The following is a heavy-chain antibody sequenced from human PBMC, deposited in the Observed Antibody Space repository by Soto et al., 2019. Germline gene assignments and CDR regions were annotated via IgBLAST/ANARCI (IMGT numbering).Heavy chain of an antibody. V-gene: IGHV3-48*03. D-gene: IGHD3-10*01. J-gene: IGHJ4*02. CDR3: ARVGRDFITMVRGVDFDY. CDR2: ISSSGSTI. Sequence: GGSLRLSCAASGFTFSSYEMNWVRQAPGKGLEWVSYISSSGSTIYYADSVKGRFTISRDNAKNSLYLQMNSLRAEDTAVDYCARVGRDFITMVRGVDFDYWGQGTLVTVSS. CDR1: GFTFSSYE.